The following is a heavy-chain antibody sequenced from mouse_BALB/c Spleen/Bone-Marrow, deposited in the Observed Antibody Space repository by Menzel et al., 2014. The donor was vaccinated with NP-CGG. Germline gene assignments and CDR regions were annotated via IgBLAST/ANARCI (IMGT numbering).Heavy chain of an antibody. CDR3: VRSGKVRNAMDY. D-gene: IGHD2-14*01. CDR2: ISGYYGDA. J-gene: IGHJ4*01. Sequence: VMLVESGAKLVRPGVSVKISCKGSGYTFTDHAMHWVKRSHAKSLEWIGLISGYYGDAIYNQKFKGKATMTVDKSSSTAYMELARLTSEDSAIYYCVRSGKVRNAMDYWGQGTSVTVSS. CDR1: GYTFTDHA. V-gene: IGHV1S137*01.